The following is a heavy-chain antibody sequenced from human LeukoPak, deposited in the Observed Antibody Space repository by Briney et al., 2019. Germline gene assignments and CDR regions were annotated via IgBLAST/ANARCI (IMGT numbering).Heavy chain of an antibody. CDR1: GYTLTELS. CDR2: FDPEDGET. V-gene: IGHV1-24*01. J-gene: IGHJ3*02. D-gene: IGHD3-22*01. Sequence: GASVKVSCKVSGYTLTELSIHWVRQAPGKGLEWMGGFDPEDGETIYAQKFQGRVTMTEDTSTDTAYMELSSLRSEDTAVYYCATDHTYYYDSSGYQDAFNIWGQGTMVTVSS. CDR3: ATDHTYYYDSSGYQDAFNI.